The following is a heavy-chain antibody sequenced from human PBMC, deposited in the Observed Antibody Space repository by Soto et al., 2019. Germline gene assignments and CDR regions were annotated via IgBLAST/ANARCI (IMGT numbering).Heavy chain of an antibody. CDR3: ARDKSSSWYSEFDP. Sequence: GGSLRLSCAASGFTFSSYAMHWVRQAPGKGLEWVAVISYDGSNKYYADSVKGRFTISRDNSKNTLYLQMNSLRAEDTAVYYCARDKSSSWYSEFDPWGQGTLVTVSS. V-gene: IGHV3-30-3*01. CDR1: GFTFSSYA. D-gene: IGHD6-13*01. CDR2: ISYDGSNK. J-gene: IGHJ5*02.